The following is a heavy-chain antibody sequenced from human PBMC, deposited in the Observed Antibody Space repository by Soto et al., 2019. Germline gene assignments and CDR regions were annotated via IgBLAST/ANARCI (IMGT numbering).Heavy chain of an antibody. J-gene: IGHJ4*02. V-gene: IGHV4-34*02. CDR2: INHRGST. CDR3: SRRGPPSSSAGIHSGFVDF. Sequence: QVQLQQWGAGLLKPSETLSLTCAVHGGSFSGYFWTWIRQTPGKGLEWIGEINHRGSTNYNPSLETRVTLSVPTSNNPFSLRLRSVTAADTAVYCCSRRGPPSSSAGIHSGFVDFWGQGTLVGVSS. CDR1: GGSFSGYF. D-gene: IGHD3-10*01.